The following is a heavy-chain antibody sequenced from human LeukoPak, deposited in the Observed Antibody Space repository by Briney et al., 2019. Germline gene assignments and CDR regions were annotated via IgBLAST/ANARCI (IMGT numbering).Heavy chain of an antibody. CDR1: GFTFSSYS. CDR2: ISSSSSYI. V-gene: IGHV3-21*01. D-gene: IGHD2-15*01. Sequence: GGSLRLSCAASGFTFSSYSMNWVRQAPGKGLEWVSSISSSSSYIYYADSLKGRFTISRDNSKNTLYLQMNSLRAEDTAVYYCARDGDITPTDVWGQGTTVTVSS. CDR3: ARDGDITPTDV. J-gene: IGHJ6*02.